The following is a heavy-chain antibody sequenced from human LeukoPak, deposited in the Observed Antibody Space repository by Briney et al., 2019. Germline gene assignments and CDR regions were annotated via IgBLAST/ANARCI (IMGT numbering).Heavy chain of an antibody. J-gene: IGHJ6*02. CDR1: GYTLTGYY. CDR2: INPDSGGR. V-gene: IGHV1-2*02. CDR3: ARDPIVQAGYYYGMDV. Sequence: ASLKVSCKASGYTLTGYYLHWVRRAPGQGLEWMGWINPDSGGRNYAQKFKGRVTMTRDTSISTAYLELSGLRSDDTAVYYCARDPIVQAGYYYGMDVWGQGTTVTVSS. D-gene: IGHD2/OR15-2a*01.